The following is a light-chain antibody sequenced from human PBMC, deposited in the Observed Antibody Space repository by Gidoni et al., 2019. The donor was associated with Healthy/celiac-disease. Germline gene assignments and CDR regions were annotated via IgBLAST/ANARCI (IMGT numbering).Light chain of an antibody. V-gene: IGKV1-39*01. CDR2: AAS. J-gene: IGKJ1*01. Sequence: DIQMTQSPSSLSASVGDRVTITCRASQSISSYLTWYQQKRGKAPKLLIYAASSLPSGVPSRFSGSGSGTDFTLTISSLQPEDFATYYCQQSYSTPRTFGQGTKVEIK. CDR3: QQSYSTPRT. CDR1: QSISSY.